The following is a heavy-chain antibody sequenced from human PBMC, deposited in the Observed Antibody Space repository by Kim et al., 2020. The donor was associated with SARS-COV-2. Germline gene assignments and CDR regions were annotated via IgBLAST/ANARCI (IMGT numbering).Heavy chain of an antibody. CDR2: IYYSGST. Sequence: SETLSLTCTVSGGSVSSGTHYWSWIRQPPGKGLEWIGYIYYSGSTNYNPSLKSRVTISVETSKNQFSLKLSSVTAADTAVYYCARYDSRLDYFDYWGQGTLVTVSS. CDR1: GGSVSSGTHY. V-gene: IGHV4-61*01. D-gene: IGHD3-22*01. J-gene: IGHJ4*02. CDR3: ARYDSRLDYFDY.